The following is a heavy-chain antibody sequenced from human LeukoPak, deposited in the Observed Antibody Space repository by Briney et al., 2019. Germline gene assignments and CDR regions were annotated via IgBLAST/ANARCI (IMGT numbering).Heavy chain of an antibody. J-gene: IGHJ5*02. CDR2: VNESGGT. Sequence: ETLSLTCAVYIDSFSNYHWNWIRQTPAKGMEWIGEVNESGGTNISPSLRSRVILSVDTSKNQFSLKLISVTVADTAIYYCARGQGATVPQVGKNWFDPWGQGTRVTVSS. V-gene: IGHV4-34*01. D-gene: IGHD1-26*01. CDR3: ARGQGATVPQVGKNWFDP. CDR1: IDSFSNYH.